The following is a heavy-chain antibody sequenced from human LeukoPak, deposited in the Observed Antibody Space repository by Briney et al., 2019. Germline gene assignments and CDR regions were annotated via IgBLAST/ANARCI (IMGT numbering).Heavy chain of an antibody. CDR3: ARLSRFRNYFDY. V-gene: IGHV4-34*01. D-gene: IGHD2/OR15-2a*01. Sequence: PSETLSLTCAVYGGSFSGYYWSWIRQPPGKGLEWIGEINHSGSTNYNPSLKSRVTTSVDTSKNQFSLKLSSVTAADTAVYYCARLSRFRNYFDYWGQGTLVTVSS. CDR2: INHSGST. J-gene: IGHJ4*02. CDR1: GGSFSGYY.